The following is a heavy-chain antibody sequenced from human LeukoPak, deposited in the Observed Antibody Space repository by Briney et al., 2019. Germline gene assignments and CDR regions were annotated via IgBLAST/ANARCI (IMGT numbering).Heavy chain of an antibody. D-gene: IGHD2-21*02. CDR3: ARGEPLTFFDY. CDR1: GGSISSGGYS. J-gene: IGHJ4*02. Sequence: SQTLSLTCADSGGSISSGGYSWSWIRQPPGKGLEWIGYIYHSGSTYYNPSLKSRVTISVDRSKNQFSLKLSSVTAADTVVYYCARGEPLTFFDYWGQGTLVTVSS. CDR2: IYHSGST. V-gene: IGHV4-30-2*01.